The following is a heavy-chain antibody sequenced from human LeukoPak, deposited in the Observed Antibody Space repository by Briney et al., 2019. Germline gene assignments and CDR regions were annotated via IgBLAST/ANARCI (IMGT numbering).Heavy chain of an antibody. J-gene: IGHJ6*03. CDR1: GDSISTSSSY. CDR3: ARQSYDFWSGYYSYYYYYMDV. CDR2: IYYSGST. D-gene: IGHD3-3*01. V-gene: IGHV4-39*07. Sequence: KPSETLSLTCSVSGDSISTSSSYWGWIRQPPGKGLEWIGSIYYSGSTYYNTSLKSRVTISVDTSKNQFSLKLSSVTAADTAVYYCARQSYDFWSGYYSYYYYYMDVWGKGTTVTVSS.